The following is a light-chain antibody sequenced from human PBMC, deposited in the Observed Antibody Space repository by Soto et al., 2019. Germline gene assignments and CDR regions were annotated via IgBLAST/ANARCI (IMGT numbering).Light chain of an antibody. CDR2: VNADGSH. Sequence: QLVLTQSPSASGSLGASVKFTCTLSSGHTDYAIAWHQQLPGKGPRYLMKVNADGSHTKADGISDRFSGSSSGADRYFTISTLQSEDEADYHCQTWGAGIQVFGGGTKLTVL. V-gene: IGLV4-69*01. CDR1: SGHTDYA. J-gene: IGLJ3*02. CDR3: QTWGAGIQV.